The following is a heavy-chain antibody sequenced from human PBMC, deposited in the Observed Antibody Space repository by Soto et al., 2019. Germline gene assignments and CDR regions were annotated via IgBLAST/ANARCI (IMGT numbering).Heavy chain of an antibody. CDR3: ARGGSGYHTGRGFAGTMDV. Sequence: ASVKVSCKASGYIFTGYGMSWVRQAPGQGLEWMGWISPYNGHTEFAQRLQGRLTLTTDTSTSTAFMELSNLRSDDTAVYYCARGGSGYHTGRGFAGTMDVWGQGTTVTVSS. D-gene: IGHD3-22*01. CDR2: ISPYNGHT. CDR1: GYIFTGYG. J-gene: IGHJ6*02. V-gene: IGHV1-18*04.